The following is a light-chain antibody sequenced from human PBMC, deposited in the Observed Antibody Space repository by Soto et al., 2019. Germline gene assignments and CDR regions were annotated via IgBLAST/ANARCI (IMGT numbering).Light chain of an antibody. CDR3: SSYTSSSRNV. Sequence: QSVLTQPASVSGSPGQSITISCTGTSSDVGGYNYVSWYQQHPGKAPKLMIYDVSNRPSGVSNRFSGSKSGNTASLTISGLQAEDEADYYCSSYTSSSRNVFGPGTQLTVL. CDR1: SSDVGGYNY. CDR2: DVS. J-gene: IGLJ1*01. V-gene: IGLV2-14*01.